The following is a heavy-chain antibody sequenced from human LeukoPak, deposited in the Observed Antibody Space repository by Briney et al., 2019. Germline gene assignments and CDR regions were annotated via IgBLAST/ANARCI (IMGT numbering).Heavy chain of an antibody. CDR3: ARGPSGYYQYYFDY. Sequence: GGSLRLSCAASGFTFSSYAMHWVRQAPGKGLEWVAVISYDGSNKYYADSVKGRFTISRDNSKNTLYPQMNSLRAEDTAVYYCARGPSGYYQYYFDYWGQGTLVTVSS. V-gene: IGHV3-30-3*01. J-gene: IGHJ4*02. CDR2: ISYDGSNK. CDR1: GFTFSSYA. D-gene: IGHD3-22*01.